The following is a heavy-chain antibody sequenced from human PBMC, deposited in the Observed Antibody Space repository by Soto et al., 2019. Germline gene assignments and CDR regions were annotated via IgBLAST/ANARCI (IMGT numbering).Heavy chain of an antibody. J-gene: IGHJ4*02. CDR1: GFSLSTSGVG. D-gene: IGHD1-26*01. CDR3: TQRKDFYSGSPGFDY. V-gene: IGHV2-5*01. Sequence: SGPTLVNPTQTLTLTCTFSGFSLSTSGVGVGWIRQPPGKALEWLALIYWNDDKRYSPSLESRLTITKDTSKNQVVLTMTNMDPVDTATYYCTQRKDFYSGSPGFDYWGQGTLVTVSS. CDR2: IYWNDDK.